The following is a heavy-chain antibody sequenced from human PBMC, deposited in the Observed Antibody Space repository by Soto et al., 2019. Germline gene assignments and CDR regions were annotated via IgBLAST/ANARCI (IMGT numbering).Heavy chain of an antibody. CDR1: GFTLSTHA. V-gene: IGHV3-21*01. D-gene: IGHD1-1*01. Sequence: EVQLVESGGGRVEPGGSLRLYCVASGFTLSTHAMVWVRQAPGKGLERVSSISSSGSYVYYEDSVEGRFTISRDDARNSVYLQMNSLRVEGTAVYFCARDGNYHEFWGQVTLVTVSS. CDR2: ISSSGSYV. CDR3: ARDGNYHEF. J-gene: IGHJ4*02.